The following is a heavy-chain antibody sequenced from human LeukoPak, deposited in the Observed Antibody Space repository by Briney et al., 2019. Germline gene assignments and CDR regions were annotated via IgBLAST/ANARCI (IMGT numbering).Heavy chain of an antibody. CDR2: MSPNSGDT. CDR3: ARVVVAGTDY. J-gene: IGHJ4*02. V-gene: IGHV1-8*01. Sequence: ASVKVSRKASGYTFSRYHIKWVRPATEQGLEWMGWMSPNSGDTRNAQKFQGRVTMTSDTSISTAYMQLSSLRSDDTVVYYWARVVVAGTDYWGQGSLVIVS. CDR1: GYTFSRYH. D-gene: IGHD6-19*01.